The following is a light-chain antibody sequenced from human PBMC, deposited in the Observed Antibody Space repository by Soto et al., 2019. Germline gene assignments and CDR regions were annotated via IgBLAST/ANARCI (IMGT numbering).Light chain of an antibody. CDR1: SSNIGGRT. J-gene: IGLJ1*01. CDR2: NNN. Sequence: QSVLTQPPSASGTPGQRVTISCSGSSSNIGGRTVNWYQQLPGTAPKLLIYNNNQRPSGVPDRFSGSKSGTSASLAITGLQSEDEADYYCQSYDSSLSGYVFGTGTKVTVL. V-gene: IGLV1-44*01. CDR3: QSYDSSLSGYV.